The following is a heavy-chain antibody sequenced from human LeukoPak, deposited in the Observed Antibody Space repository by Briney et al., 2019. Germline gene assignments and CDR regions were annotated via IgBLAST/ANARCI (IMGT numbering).Heavy chain of an antibody. CDR3: ARAAYDSISGWDDAFDI. J-gene: IGHJ3*02. V-gene: IGHV1-8*01. CDR1: GYAFTSYD. CDR2: MNPNSGNT. D-gene: IGHD3-22*01. Sequence: ASVKVSCKASGYAFTSYDINWVRQATGQGLEWMGWMNPNSGNTGYAQKFQGRVTMTRNTSISTAYMELSSLRSEGTAVYYCARAAYDSISGWDDAFDIWGQGTMVTVSS.